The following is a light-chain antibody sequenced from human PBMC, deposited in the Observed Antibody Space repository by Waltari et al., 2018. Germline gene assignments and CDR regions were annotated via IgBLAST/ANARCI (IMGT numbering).Light chain of an antibody. CDR1: QSLVDSDGNTF. Sequence: VVMTQSPLCLPVTLGPPASIACRSSQSLVDSDGNTFLYWFHQRPGQSPRRLIYKISNRDPGVPDRFSGSGSGTDFTLKISRVEAEDVGVYYCMQGTHWPRTFGQGTRVEIK. CDR3: MQGTHWPRT. J-gene: IGKJ1*01. V-gene: IGKV2-30*01. CDR2: KIS.